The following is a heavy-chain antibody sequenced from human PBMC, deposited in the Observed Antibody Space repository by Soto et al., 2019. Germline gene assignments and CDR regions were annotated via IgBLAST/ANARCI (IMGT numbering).Heavy chain of an antibody. Sequence: EMQLVESGGGLVQPGGSLRLSCAASGFTVSGNYMGWVRQTPGKGLDWVSSIYTDGRTYYSDTVRGRFAISTDNSKDTLYLQMNNQRDDDTAIYYCARHVGFYWYFDLWGRGTLVPVSS. CDR3: ARHVGFYWYFDL. CDR1: GFTVSGNY. J-gene: IGHJ2*01. CDR2: IYTDGRT. V-gene: IGHV3-66*04. D-gene: IGHD1-26*01.